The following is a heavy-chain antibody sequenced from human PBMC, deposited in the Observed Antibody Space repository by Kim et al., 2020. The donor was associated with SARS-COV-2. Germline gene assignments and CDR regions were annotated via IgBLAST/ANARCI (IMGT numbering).Heavy chain of an antibody. Sequence: GGSLRLSCAASGFTFSSYGMHWVRQAPGKGLEWVAVIWYDGSNKYYADSVKGRFTISRDNSKNTLYLQMNSLRAEDTAVYYCARDPSVLGGSYSHRYYYYGMDVWGQGTTVTVSS. J-gene: IGHJ6*02. CDR1: GFTFSSYG. V-gene: IGHV3-33*01. D-gene: IGHD1-26*01. CDR3: ARDPSVLGGSYSHRYYYYGMDV. CDR2: IWYDGSNK.